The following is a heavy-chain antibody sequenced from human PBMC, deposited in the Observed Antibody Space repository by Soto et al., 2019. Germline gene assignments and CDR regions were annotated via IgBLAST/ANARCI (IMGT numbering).Heavy chain of an antibody. J-gene: IGHJ4*02. CDR3: ARRGYASSYRFDY. D-gene: IGHD2-2*01. Sequence: QVQLVQSGAEVKKPGSSVKVSCKASGGTFGSYTLNWVRQAPGQGLEWLGGIMPFIDTSTYAQMLQGRVTITADKSTSTVYMELSSLKSDDTAVYYCARRGYASSYRFDYWGQGTLVTVSS. CDR2: IMPFIDTS. V-gene: IGHV1-69*06. CDR1: GGTFGSYT.